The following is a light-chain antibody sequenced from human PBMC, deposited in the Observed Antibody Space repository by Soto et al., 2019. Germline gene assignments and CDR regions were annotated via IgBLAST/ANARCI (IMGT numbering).Light chain of an antibody. CDR3: CSYAGSSTWV. V-gene: IGLV2-23*01. CDR1: SSDVGSYNF. J-gene: IGLJ1*01. CDR2: EGS. Sequence: QSALTQPASVSGSPGQSITISCTGTSSDVGSYNFVSWYQQRPGKAPKLMIYEGSKRPSGVSNRFSGSKSGNTASLTISGLQAEDEADYYCCSYAGSSTWVFGTGTKLTVL.